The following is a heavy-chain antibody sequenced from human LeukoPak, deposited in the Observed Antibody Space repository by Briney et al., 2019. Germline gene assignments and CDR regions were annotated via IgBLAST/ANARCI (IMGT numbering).Heavy chain of an antibody. CDR3: ARDGVVGSPLFKFHY. CDR2: ISFDGGNK. CDR1: GFTFNNYA. V-gene: IGHV3-30-3*01. J-gene: IGHJ4*02. D-gene: IGHD1-26*01. Sequence: GGSLRLSCAASGFTFNNYAIHWVRQAPGKGLEWVAIISFDGGNKYYADSVKGRFTISRDNSKNTLYLQMNSLRAEDTAVYYCARDGVVGSPLFKFHYWGQGTLVTVSS.